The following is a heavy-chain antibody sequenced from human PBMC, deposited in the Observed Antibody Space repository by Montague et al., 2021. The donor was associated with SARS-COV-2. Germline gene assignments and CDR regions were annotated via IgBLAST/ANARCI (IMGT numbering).Heavy chain of an antibody. Sequence: SETLSLTCTVFGGSISRYFWNWIRQTPGKGLEWMGYVHDIESSIXNPSLQSRITILLDTPKNQFSLRLNAVTAADTAVYYCARVTLGGRDGRTRQYEGLDSWGQGILVTVSS. J-gene: IGHJ4*02. CDR1: GGSISRYF. V-gene: IGHV4-59*01. CDR2: VHDIESS. CDR3: ARVTLGGRDGRTRQYEGLDS. D-gene: IGHD3-16*01.